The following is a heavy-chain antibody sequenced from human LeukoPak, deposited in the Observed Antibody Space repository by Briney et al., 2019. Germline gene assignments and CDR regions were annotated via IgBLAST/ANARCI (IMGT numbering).Heavy chain of an antibody. CDR1: GGSISSSSYY. Sequence: SETLSLTCTVSGGSISSSSYYWGWIRQPPGKGLEWIGSIYYSGSTYYNPSLKSRVTISVDTSKNQFSLKLSSVTAADTAVYYCARKTLYHPVWYDSSGYYYNWFDPWGQGTLVTVSS. J-gene: IGHJ5*02. V-gene: IGHV4-39*01. CDR3: ARKTLYHPVWYDSSGYYYNWFDP. D-gene: IGHD3-22*01. CDR2: IYYSGST.